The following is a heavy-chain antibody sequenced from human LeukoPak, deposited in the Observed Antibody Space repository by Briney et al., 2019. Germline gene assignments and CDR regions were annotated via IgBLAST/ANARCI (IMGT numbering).Heavy chain of an antibody. Sequence: KPSETLSLTCAVYGGSFSGNYWSWIRQPPGKGLEWIGEINHSGNTNYNPSLKSRVTISVDTSKNQFSLKLSSVTAADTAVYYCARGSGGVYFYYMDVWGKGTPVTVSS. D-gene: IGHD3-16*01. CDR2: INHSGNT. J-gene: IGHJ6*03. CDR3: ARGSGGVYFYYMDV. CDR1: GGSFSGNY. V-gene: IGHV4-34*01.